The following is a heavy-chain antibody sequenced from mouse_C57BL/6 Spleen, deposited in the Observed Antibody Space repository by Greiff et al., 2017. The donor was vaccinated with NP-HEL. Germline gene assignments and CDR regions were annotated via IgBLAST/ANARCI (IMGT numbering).Heavy chain of an antibody. CDR3: ARERGTVVAKDYYAMDY. CDR2: INPNNGGT. CDR1: GYTFTDYY. V-gene: IGHV1-26*01. J-gene: IGHJ4*01. D-gene: IGHD1-1*01. Sequence: EVQLQQSGPELVKPGASVKISCKASGYTFTDYYMNWVKQSHGKSLEWIGDINPNNGGTSYNQKFKGKATLTVDKSSSTAYMELRSLTSEDSAVYYCARERGTVVAKDYYAMDYWGQGTSVTVSS.